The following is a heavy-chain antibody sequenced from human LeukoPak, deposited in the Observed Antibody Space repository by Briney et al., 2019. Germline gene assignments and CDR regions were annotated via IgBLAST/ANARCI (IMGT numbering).Heavy chain of an antibody. Sequence: PGGSLRLSCAASRFTFSDFYMSWIRQAPGKGLEWVSHISSSGTTIYYADSVKGRFTISRDNAKNSLYLQMNSLRAEDTAVYYCARLYYYYMDVWGKGTTVTIS. CDR1: RFTFSDFY. CDR3: ARLYYYYMDV. V-gene: IGHV3-11*04. J-gene: IGHJ6*03. CDR2: ISSSGTTI.